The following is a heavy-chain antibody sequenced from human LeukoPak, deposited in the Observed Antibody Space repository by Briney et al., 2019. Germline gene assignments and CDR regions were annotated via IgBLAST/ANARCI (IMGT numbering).Heavy chain of an antibody. V-gene: IGHV3-74*01. J-gene: IGHJ4*02. CDR1: GFTLSSYW. D-gene: IGHD4-23*01. CDR3: ARGRPHGNDY. CDR2: IASDGSST. Sequence: GGSLRLSCAASGFTLSSYWMNWVRQAPGKGLVWVSRIASDGSSTTYADSVKGRFSISRDNAKNTLYLQMNSLRVEDTAVYYCARGRPHGNDYWGQGTLVNVSS.